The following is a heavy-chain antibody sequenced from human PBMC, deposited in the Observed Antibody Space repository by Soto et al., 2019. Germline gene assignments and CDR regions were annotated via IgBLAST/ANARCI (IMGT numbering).Heavy chain of an antibody. CDR3: AGYGSGSYYQPFDY. J-gene: IGHJ4*02. D-gene: IGHD3-10*01. Sequence: SETLSLTCTVSGGSISSYYWSWIQQPPGKGLEWIGYIYYSGSTNYNPSLKSRVTISVDTSKNQFSLKLSSVTAADTAVYYCAGYGSGSYYQPFDYWGQGTLVTVSS. CDR2: IYYSGST. V-gene: IGHV4-59*01. CDR1: GGSISSYY.